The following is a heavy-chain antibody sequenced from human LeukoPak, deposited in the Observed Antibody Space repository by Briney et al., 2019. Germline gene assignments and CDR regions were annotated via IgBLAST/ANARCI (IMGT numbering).Heavy chain of an antibody. Sequence: GASVKVSCKASGYTFTSYGISWVRQAPGQGLEWMGWISAYNGNTNYAQKLQGRFTMTTDTSTSTAYMELRSLRSDDTAVYYCARGSGLRYFDWLFDYWGQGTLVTVSS. V-gene: IGHV1-18*01. CDR2: ISAYNGNT. CDR1: GYTFTSYG. CDR3: ARGSGLRYFDWLFDY. D-gene: IGHD3-9*01. J-gene: IGHJ4*02.